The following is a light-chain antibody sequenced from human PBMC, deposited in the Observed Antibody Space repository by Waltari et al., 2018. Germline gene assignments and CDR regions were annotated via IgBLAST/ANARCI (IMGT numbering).Light chain of an antibody. CDR3: QQYNNWPLT. V-gene: IGKV3-15*01. CDR1: QSVSSN. Sequence: EIVMTQSPATLSVSPGERATLSCRASQSVSSNLAWYQQTPGQAPRLLIYRASTRATDIPARFSGSGSGTEFTLTISSLQSEDFAVYYCQQYNNWPLTFGGGTKVEIK. CDR2: RAS. J-gene: IGKJ4*01.